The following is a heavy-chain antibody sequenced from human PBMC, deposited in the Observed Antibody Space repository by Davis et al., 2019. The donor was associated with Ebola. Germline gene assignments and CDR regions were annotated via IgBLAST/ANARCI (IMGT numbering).Heavy chain of an antibody. CDR3: ARDGVLRFLEWLLLDYGMDV. CDR1: GFTFSSYV. J-gene: IGHJ6*04. V-gene: IGHV3-21*01. D-gene: IGHD3-3*01. Sequence: VILGGSLRLSCAASGFTFSSYVMSWVRRAPGKGLEWVSSISSSSYYIYYADSLKGRFTISRDNAKNSLYLQMNSLRDEDTAVYYCARDGVLRFLEWLLLDYGMDVWGKGTTVTVSS. CDR2: ISSSSYYI.